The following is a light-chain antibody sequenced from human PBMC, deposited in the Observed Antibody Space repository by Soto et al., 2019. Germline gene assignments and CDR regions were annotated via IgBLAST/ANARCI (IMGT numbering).Light chain of an antibody. CDR1: QSVSSSY. CDR2: GAS. Sequence: EIVLTQSPGTLSLSPGERATLSCRASQSVSSSYLAWYQQKPGQAPRLLLYGASSRATGIPDRFSGSGSGPDFTLTIGRLEPEDFAVYYWQQYGSSPWTFGQGTQVEIK. V-gene: IGKV3-20*01. J-gene: IGKJ1*01. CDR3: QQYGSSPWT.